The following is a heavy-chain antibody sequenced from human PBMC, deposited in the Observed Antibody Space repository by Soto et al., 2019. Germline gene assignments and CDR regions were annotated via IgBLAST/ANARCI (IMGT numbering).Heavy chain of an antibody. CDR2: ISYDGSNK. Sequence: QVQLVESGGGVVQPGRSLRLSCAASGFTFSSYGMHWVRQAPGKGLEWVAVISYDGSNKYYADSVKGRFTISRDNSKTTLYLQMNSLRAEDTAVYYCAKDRSVVVVAAALGYWGQGTLVTVSS. CDR1: GFTFSSYG. D-gene: IGHD2-15*01. CDR3: AKDRSVVVVAAALGY. V-gene: IGHV3-30*18. J-gene: IGHJ4*02.